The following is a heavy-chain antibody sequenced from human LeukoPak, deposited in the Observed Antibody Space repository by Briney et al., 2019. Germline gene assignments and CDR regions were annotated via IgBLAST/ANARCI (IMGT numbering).Heavy chain of an antibody. CDR2: ISPIFGIA. CDR1: GGAFSSYA. J-gene: IGHJ5*02. V-gene: IGHV1-69*01. Sequence: GSSVKVSCKASGGAFSSYAISWVRQAPGQGLEWMGGISPIFGIANSAQKFQGRVTITADESTTTAYMELSSLRSEDTAVYYCARGHPYMSSSYYDSSGYQGWFDPWGQGTLVIVSS. D-gene: IGHD3-22*01. CDR3: ARGHPYMSSSYYDSSGYQGWFDP.